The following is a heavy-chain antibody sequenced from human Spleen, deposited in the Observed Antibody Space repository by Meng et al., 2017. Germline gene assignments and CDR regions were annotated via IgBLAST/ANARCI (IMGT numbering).Heavy chain of an antibody. CDR2: INQSGST. CDR1: VASSTAYY. D-gene: IGHD6-19*01. J-gene: IGHJ5*02. CDR3: ARGWWLATSNSNWFDP. Sequence: QLHQRRDALLCPSQSMSLTCFVSVASSTAYYWSWIDQPPGKGLEWIEEINQSGSTNYNPSLKSRVPILLDRSKNQFSLTLSSVTAADTAVYYCARGWWLATSNSNWFDPWGQGTLVTVSS. V-gene: IGHV4-34*01.